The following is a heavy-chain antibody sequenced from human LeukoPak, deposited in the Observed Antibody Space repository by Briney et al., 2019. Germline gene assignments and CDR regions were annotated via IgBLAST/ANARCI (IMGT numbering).Heavy chain of an antibody. CDR1: GFTFSNYV. CDR3: ARPPSSGVTIFGVAPKIGYYFDY. J-gene: IGHJ4*02. V-gene: IGHV3-30-3*01. CDR2: ISFDGSNK. D-gene: IGHD3-3*01. Sequence: GRSLRLSCAASGFTFSNYVMHWVRQAPGQGLEWVAVISFDGSNKYYADSVKGRFTISRDNSKNTLYLQMNSLRPEDTAVYYCARPPSSGVTIFGVAPKIGYYFDYWGQGTLVTVSS.